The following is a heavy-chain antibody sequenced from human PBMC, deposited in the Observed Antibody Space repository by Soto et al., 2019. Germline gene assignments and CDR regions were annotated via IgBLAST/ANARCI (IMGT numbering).Heavy chain of an antibody. Sequence: GGSLRLSCTASGFRFGDYVMSWVRQAPGKGLEWVGFIRSKTYGGTIEYAASVKGRFTISRDDSKSIVYLQMNGLKTEDTAVYYCTRDVLFSSGSYYYHYGMDVWGQGTMVTVSS. CDR2: IRSKTYGGTI. CDR1: GFRFGDYV. V-gene: IGHV3-49*04. J-gene: IGHJ6*02. D-gene: IGHD3-10*01. CDR3: TRDVLFSSGSYYYHYGMDV.